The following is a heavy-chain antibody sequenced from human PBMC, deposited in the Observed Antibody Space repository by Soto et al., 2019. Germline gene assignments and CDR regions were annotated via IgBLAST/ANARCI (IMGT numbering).Heavy chain of an antibody. Sequence: GGSLRLSCAAFWFTVSSNYMTWVRLAPGKGLEWVSLVYSGGATHYAASVKGRFTISTHSSQNTLFLQMNSLRTEDTATYYCVRGRYGSEIHWGQGTKVTVSS. J-gene: IGHJ4*02. V-gene: IGHV3-53*04. CDR3: VRGRYGSEIH. CDR2: VYSGGAT. CDR1: WFTVSSNY. D-gene: IGHD3-10*01.